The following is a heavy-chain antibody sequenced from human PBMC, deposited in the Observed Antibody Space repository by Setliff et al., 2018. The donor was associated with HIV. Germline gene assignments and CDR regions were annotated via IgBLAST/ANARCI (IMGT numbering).Heavy chain of an antibody. D-gene: IGHD3-9*01. CDR2: INWNGGST. J-gene: IGHJ4*02. V-gene: IGHV3-20*04. Sequence: PGGSLRLSCAASGFTFDDYGMSWVRQAPGKGLEWVSGINWNGGSTGYADFVKGRFTISRDNAENSLSLQMNSLRAEDTALYYCARGGADILTGCDYWGQGTLVTVSS. CDR3: ARGGADILTGCDY. CDR1: GFTFDDYG.